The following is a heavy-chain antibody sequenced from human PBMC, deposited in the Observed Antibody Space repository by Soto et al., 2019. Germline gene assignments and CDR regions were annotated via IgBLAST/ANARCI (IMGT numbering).Heavy chain of an antibody. V-gene: IGHV4-30-2*01. CDR3: ARARANWGLYGMDV. CDR2: IYHSGST. CDR1: GGSISSGGYS. D-gene: IGHD7-27*01. J-gene: IGHJ6*02. Sequence: QLQLQESASGLVKPSQTLSLTCAVSGGSISSGGYSWSWIRQPPGKGLEWIGYIYHSGSTYYNPPRKSRVTISVARSKTQFSLKLSAVTAADTAVYYCARARANWGLYGMDVWGQGTTVTVSS.